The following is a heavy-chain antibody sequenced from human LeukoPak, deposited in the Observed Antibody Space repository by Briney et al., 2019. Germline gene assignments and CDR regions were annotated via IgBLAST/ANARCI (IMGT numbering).Heavy chain of an antibody. Sequence: ASVKVSCKASGYTFTSYGISWVRQAPGQGLEWMGWISAYNGNTNYAQKLQGRVTMTTDTSTSTAYMELRSLRSDDTAVYYCAREFSSGYYVWWFDPWGQGTLVTVSS. V-gene: IGHV1-18*01. D-gene: IGHD3-10*01. CDR3: AREFSSGYYVWWFDP. CDR2: ISAYNGNT. J-gene: IGHJ5*02. CDR1: GYTFTSYG.